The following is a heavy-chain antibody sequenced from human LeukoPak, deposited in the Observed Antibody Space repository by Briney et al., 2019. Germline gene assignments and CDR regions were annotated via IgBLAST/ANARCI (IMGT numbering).Heavy chain of an antibody. D-gene: IGHD6-19*01. CDR1: GGSISSYY. CDR3: ARHLAGYYYYYGMDV. J-gene: IGHJ6*02. CDR2: IYYSGST. V-gene: IGHV4-59*08. Sequence: SETLSLTCTVSGGSISSYYWSWIRQPPGKGPEWIGYIYYSGSTNYNPSLKSRVTISVDTSKNQFSLKLSSVTAADTAVYYCARHLAGYYYYYGMDVWGQGTTVTVSS.